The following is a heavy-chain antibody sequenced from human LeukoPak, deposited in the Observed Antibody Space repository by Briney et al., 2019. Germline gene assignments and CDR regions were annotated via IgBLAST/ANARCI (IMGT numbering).Heavy chain of an antibody. CDR1: GFTFTTYA. Sequence: GGSLRLSCAASGFTFTTYAMNWVRQAPGKGLEWVSTITSSGGSTYSADSVKGRFTISRDNSKNTLFLQMNSLRAEDTAVYYCAKDQWWEPKEGSIDYWGQGTLVTVSS. D-gene: IGHD2-15*01. CDR2: ITSSGGST. CDR3: AKDQWWEPKEGSIDY. V-gene: IGHV3-23*01. J-gene: IGHJ4*02.